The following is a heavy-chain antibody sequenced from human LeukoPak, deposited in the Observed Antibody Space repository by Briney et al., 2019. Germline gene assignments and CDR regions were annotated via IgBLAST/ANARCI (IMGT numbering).Heavy chain of an antibody. Sequence: PGGSLRLSCAASGFTVSSNYMSWVRQAPGKGLEWVSLISGSGDKTYYADSVKGRFTISGDNSKNTLYLQVNSLRADDTAVYYCAKDDPNDYKPWIYWGQGTLVIVSS. CDR3: AKDDPNDYKPWIY. CDR2: ISGSGDKT. D-gene: IGHD4-11*01. J-gene: IGHJ4*02. CDR1: GFTVSSNY. V-gene: IGHV3-23*01.